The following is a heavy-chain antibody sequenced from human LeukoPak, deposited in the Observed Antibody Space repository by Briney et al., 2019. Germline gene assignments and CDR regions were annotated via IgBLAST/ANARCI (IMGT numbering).Heavy chain of an antibody. Sequence: GGSLRLSCAASGFTFSSYAMSWVRQAPGKGLEWVANIKQDGSGKYYADSVKGRFTISRDNAKNSVYLQMNSLRAEDTALYYCARGIDYWGQGTLVTVSS. CDR1: GFTFSSYA. J-gene: IGHJ4*02. CDR2: IKQDGSGK. CDR3: ARGIDY. V-gene: IGHV3-7*01.